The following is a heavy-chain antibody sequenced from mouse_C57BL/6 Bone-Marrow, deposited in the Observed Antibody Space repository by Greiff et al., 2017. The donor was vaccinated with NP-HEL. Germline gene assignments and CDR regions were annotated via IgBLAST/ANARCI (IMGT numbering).Heavy chain of an antibody. CDR3: ARHGLY. CDR2: ISSGGSYT. J-gene: IGHJ3*01. D-gene: IGHD6-1*01. Sequence: EVQLVESGGDLVKPGGSLKLSCAASGFTFSSYGMSWVRQTPAKRLEWVATISSGGSYTYYPASVKGRFTISRDNAKNTLYLQMSSLKSEDAAMYCCARHGLYWGKGTLVTVSA. CDR1: GFTFSSYG. V-gene: IGHV5-6*01.